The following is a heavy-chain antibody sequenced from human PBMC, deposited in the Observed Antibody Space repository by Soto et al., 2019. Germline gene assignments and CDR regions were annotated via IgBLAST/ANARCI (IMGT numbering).Heavy chain of an antibody. Sequence: GESLKISCKGSGYSFTSYWIGWVRQMPGKGLEWMGIIYPGDSDTRYSPSFQGQVTISADKSISTAYLQWSSLKVSDTAMYYCASHTILGIAAAGPYGMDVWGQGTTVTVSS. CDR1: GYSFTSYW. CDR2: IYPGDSDT. D-gene: IGHD6-13*01. CDR3: ASHTILGIAAAGPYGMDV. J-gene: IGHJ6*02. V-gene: IGHV5-51*01.